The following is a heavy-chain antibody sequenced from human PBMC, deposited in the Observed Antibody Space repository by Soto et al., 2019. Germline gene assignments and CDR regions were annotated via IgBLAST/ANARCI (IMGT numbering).Heavy chain of an antibody. CDR1: GGSISSGGYY. Sequence: QVQLQESGPGLVKPSQTLSLTCTVSGGSISSGGYYWSWIRQHPGKGLEWIGYIYYSGSTYYNPSLRSRVTISVDTSKNQFSLKLSSVTAADTAVYYCARSPNWGGNYYGVDVWGQGTTVTVSS. CDR2: IYYSGST. J-gene: IGHJ6*02. V-gene: IGHV4-31*03. D-gene: IGHD7-27*01. CDR3: ARSPNWGGNYYGVDV.